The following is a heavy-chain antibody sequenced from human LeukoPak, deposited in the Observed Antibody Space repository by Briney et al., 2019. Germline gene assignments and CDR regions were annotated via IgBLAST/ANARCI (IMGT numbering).Heavy chain of an antibody. CDR1: GFTFSSYS. CDR3: ARDIVVVPAAEYYFDY. CDR2: ISSSSSYI. D-gene: IGHD2-2*01. Sequence: GGSLRLSCAASGFTFSSYSMNWVRQAPGKGLEWVSSISSSSSYIYYADSVEGRFTISRDNAKNSLYLQMNSLRAEDTAVYYCARDIVVVPAAEYYFDYWGQGTLVTVSS. J-gene: IGHJ4*02. V-gene: IGHV3-21*01.